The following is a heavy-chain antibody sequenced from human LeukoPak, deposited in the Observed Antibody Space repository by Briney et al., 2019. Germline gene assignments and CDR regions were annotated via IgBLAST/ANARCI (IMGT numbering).Heavy chain of an antibody. V-gene: IGHV3-43*02. D-gene: IGHD5-18*01. CDR3: AKDMGPGYSYEAVDY. Sequence: GGSLRLSCAASGFTFDDYAMHWVRQAPGKGLEWVSLIGGDGGSTYYADSVKGRFTISRDNSKNSLYLQMNSLRTEDTALYYCAKDMGPGYSYEAVDYWGQGTLVTVSS. CDR2: IGGDGGST. J-gene: IGHJ4*02. CDR1: GFTFDDYA.